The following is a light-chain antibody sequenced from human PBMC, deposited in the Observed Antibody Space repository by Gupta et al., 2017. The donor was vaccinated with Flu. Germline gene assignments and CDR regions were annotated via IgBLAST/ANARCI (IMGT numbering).Light chain of an antibody. Sequence: QTVVTQEPSVSVSPVWTVTLTCGLSSGSVSTSYYPSWYQQTPGQAPRLLIYSTNTRSPGVPDRFSGSTLGNTAALTFTRAQAEDEADYYCVLYTVSGTFVFGYGTQFTVL. CDR1: SGSVSTSYY. J-gene: IGLJ1*01. CDR2: STN. CDR3: VLYTVSGTFV. V-gene: IGLV8-61*01.